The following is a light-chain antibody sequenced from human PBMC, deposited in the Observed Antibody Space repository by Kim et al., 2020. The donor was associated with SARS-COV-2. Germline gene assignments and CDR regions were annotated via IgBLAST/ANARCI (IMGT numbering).Light chain of an antibody. CDR2: AAS. CDR1: QTIVRY. CDR3: QQSYTGPT. V-gene: IGKV1-39*01. J-gene: IGKJ1*01. Sequence: DIQMTQSPSFLSASVGDRVTITCRASQTIVRYLSWYQQKPGKAPKLLIYAASSLQSGVPSRFSGSGSGTDFTLTISSLQPEDFATYYCQQSYTGPTFGQGTKVDIK.